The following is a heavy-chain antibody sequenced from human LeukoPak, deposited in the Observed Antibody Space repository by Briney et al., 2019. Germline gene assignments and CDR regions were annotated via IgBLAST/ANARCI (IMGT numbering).Heavy chain of an antibody. CDR2: IYYSGST. CDR1: GGSISSGGYY. Sequence: PSQTLSLTCTVSGGSISSGGYYWSWIRQHPGKGLEWIGYIYYSGSTYYNPSLKSRVTISVGTSKNQFSLKLSSVTAADTAVYYCARDIASSGDSPYSGYLGYYYGMDVWGQGTTVTVSS. D-gene: IGHD5-12*01. V-gene: IGHV4-31*03. J-gene: IGHJ6*02. CDR3: ARDIASSGDSPYSGYLGYYYGMDV.